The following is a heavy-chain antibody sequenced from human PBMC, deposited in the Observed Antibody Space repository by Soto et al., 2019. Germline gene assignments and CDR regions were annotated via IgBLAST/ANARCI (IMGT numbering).Heavy chain of an antibody. Sequence: ASVKVSCKASGYTFTSYGISWVRQAPGQGLEWMGWISAYNGNTNYAQKLQGRVTMTTDTSTSTAYMELRSLGSDDTAVYYCARVGPYCSSTSCYPNYYYYYMDVWGKGTTVTVSS. V-gene: IGHV1-18*01. CDR1: GYTFTSYG. CDR2: ISAYNGNT. D-gene: IGHD2-2*01. J-gene: IGHJ6*03. CDR3: ARVGPYCSSTSCYPNYYYYYMDV.